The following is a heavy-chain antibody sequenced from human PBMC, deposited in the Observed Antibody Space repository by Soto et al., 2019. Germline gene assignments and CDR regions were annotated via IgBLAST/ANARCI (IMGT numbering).Heavy chain of an antibody. Sequence: XXSLRLSFAASGFTFTNAWIXWVLQAPGKGLEWVGRIKSKTDGGTTDYAEPVKGRFAISRDDSNNMVYLQMNSLKIEDTAVYYCTTDSYSTIIIVRFDYWGHGTLVTVSS. CDR2: IKSKTDGGTT. CDR1: GFTFTNAW. V-gene: IGHV3-15*07. CDR3: TTDSYSTIIIVRFDY. J-gene: IGHJ4*01. D-gene: IGHD3-22*01.